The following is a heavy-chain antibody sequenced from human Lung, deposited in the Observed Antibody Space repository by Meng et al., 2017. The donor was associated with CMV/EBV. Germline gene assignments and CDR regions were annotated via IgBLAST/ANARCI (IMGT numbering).Heavy chain of an antibody. V-gene: IGHV3-73*01. CDR2: IRSKANSYAT. CDR1: GFTFSGSA. D-gene: IGHD4-11*01. Sequence: GASXKISXAASGFTFSGSAMHWVRQASGKGLEWVGRIRSKANSYATAYAASVKGRFTISRDDSKNTAYLQMNSLKTEDTAVYYCTSWPDYKDYYYYGMDVWGQGTTVTVSS. CDR3: TSWPDYKDYYYYGMDV. J-gene: IGHJ6*02.